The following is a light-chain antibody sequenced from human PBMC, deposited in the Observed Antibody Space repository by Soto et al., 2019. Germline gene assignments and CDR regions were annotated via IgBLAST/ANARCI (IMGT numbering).Light chain of an antibody. Sequence: EIVLTQSPGTLSVSPGERPTLSCRASQSVSSSYLAWYQQKPGQAPRLLLYGASSRATGIPDRFSGSGSGTDFTLTISRLETEDFAVYYCQQYGSSPPNTVGQGTRLEIK. V-gene: IGKV3-20*01. CDR1: QSVSSSY. J-gene: IGKJ5*01. CDR2: GAS. CDR3: QQYGSSPPNT.